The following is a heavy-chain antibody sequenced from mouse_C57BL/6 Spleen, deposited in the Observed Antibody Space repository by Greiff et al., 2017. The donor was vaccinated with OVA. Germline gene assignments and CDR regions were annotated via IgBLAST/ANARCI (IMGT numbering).Heavy chain of an antibody. CDR3: ASSTVVVRNWYFDV. D-gene: IGHD1-1*01. Sequence: QVQLQQSGPGLVQPSQSLSITCTVSGFSLTSYGVHWVRQSPGQGLEWLGVIWRGGSTDYNAAFISRLSISKDNSKSQVFFKRNSLQADDTGIYYSASSTVVVRNWYFDVWGTGTTVTVSS. V-gene: IGHV2-2*01. CDR1: GFSLTSYG. J-gene: IGHJ1*03. CDR2: IWRGGST.